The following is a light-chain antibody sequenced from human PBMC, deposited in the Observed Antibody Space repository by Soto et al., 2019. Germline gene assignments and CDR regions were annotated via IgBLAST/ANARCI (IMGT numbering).Light chain of an antibody. CDR3: SSYADTNNLV. CDR2: EVN. CDR1: SSDIGGYNF. J-gene: IGLJ2*01. Sequence: QSALTQPPSASGSPGQSVTISCTGTSSDIGGYNFVSWYQQHPGKAPKLMIDEVNKRPSGVPDRFSGSKSGNTASLTVSGLRAEDEADYYCSSYADTNNLVFGGGTKVTVL. V-gene: IGLV2-8*01.